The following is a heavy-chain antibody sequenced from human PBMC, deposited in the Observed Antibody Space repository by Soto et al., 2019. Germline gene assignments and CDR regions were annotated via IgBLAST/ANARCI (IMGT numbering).Heavy chain of an antibody. V-gene: IGHV3-23*01. CDR2: ISGSGGST. CDR3: AKEKGAPETAFDI. Sequence: GGSLRLSCAASGFTFSSYAMSWVRQAPGKGMEWVSAISGSGGSTYYADSVKGRFTISRDNSKNTLYLQMNSLRAEDTSVYYFAKEKGAPETAFDIWGQGTMVTVSS. J-gene: IGHJ3*02. CDR1: GFTFSSYA.